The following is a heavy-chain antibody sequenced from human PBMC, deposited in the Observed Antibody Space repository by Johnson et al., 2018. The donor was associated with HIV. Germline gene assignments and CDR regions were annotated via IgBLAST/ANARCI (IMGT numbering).Heavy chain of an antibody. CDR2: IKQDGSEK. D-gene: IGHD3-10*01. Sequence: VQLVESGGGLVQPGGSLRLSCAASGFTFSSYWMSWVRQAPGKGLEWVANIKQDGSEKYYADSVKGRFTISRDNSKNTLYLQMNSLRAEDTAVYYCATELLRTEHDAFDIWGQGTMVTVSS. CDR3: ATELLRTEHDAFDI. CDR1: GFTFSSYW. V-gene: IGHV3-7*02. J-gene: IGHJ3*02.